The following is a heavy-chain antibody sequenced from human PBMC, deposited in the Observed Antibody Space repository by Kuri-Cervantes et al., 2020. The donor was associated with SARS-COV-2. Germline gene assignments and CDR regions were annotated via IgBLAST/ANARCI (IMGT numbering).Heavy chain of an antibody. V-gene: IGHV3-48*04. D-gene: IGHD6-6*01. CDR2: ISSSSSTI. J-gene: IGHJ6*03. CDR1: GFTFSSYS. Sequence: GGSLRLSCAASGFTFSSYSMNWVRQAPGKGLEWVSYISSSSSTIYYADSVKGRFTISRDNAKNSQYLQMNSLRAEDTAVYYCARDRGSSSSYYYYYYMDVWGKGTTVTVSS. CDR3: ARDRGSSSSYYYYYYMDV.